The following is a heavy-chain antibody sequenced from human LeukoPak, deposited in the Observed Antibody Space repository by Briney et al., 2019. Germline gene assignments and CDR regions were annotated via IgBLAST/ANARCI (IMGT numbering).Heavy chain of an antibody. CDR3: ARVSYDGRGALFDY. D-gene: IGHD1-26*01. Sequence: PSETLSLTCTVSGGSISSYYWSWIRQPAGKGLEWIGRVYTSGSTNYNPSLKSRVTISVDKSKNQFSLMLSSVTAVDTAVYYCARVSYDGRGALFDYWGQGTLVTVSS. CDR2: VYTSGST. V-gene: IGHV4-4*07. CDR1: GGSISSYY. J-gene: IGHJ4*02.